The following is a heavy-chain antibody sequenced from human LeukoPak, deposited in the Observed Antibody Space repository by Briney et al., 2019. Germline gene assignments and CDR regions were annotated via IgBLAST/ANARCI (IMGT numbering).Heavy chain of an antibody. Sequence: SETLSLTCTVSGGSISSYYWSWIRQPPGKGLEWIGYIYYSGSTNYNPSLKSRVTISVDTSKNQFSLKLSSVTAADTAVYYCARVPVDCSGGSCSDYYYYYMDVRGKGTTVTVSS. J-gene: IGHJ6*03. CDR1: GGSISSYY. CDR2: IYYSGST. CDR3: ARVPVDCSGGSCSDYYYYYMDV. V-gene: IGHV4-59*01. D-gene: IGHD2-15*01.